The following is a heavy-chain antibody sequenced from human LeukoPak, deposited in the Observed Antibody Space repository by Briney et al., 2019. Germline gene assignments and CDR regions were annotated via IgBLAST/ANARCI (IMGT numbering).Heavy chain of an antibody. CDR3: ASGLQYDSTAFDI. D-gene: IGHD3-22*01. V-gene: IGHV4-30-4*01. CDR1: RGSISIGDHY. J-gene: IGHJ3*02. Sequence: SETPSLTCTLPRGSISIGDHYWSWTRQPPGKCLEWLGYIYYSGSSYYNPSLKSRVTISVDKSKNQFSLKLSSVTAADTAVYYCASGLQYDSTAFDIWGQGTMVTVSS. CDR2: IYYSGSS.